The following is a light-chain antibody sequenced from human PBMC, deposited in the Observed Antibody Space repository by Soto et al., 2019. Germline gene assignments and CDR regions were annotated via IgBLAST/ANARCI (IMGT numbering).Light chain of an antibody. CDR1: SGSVSTSYY. CDR3: VLYMGSGIRV. Sequence: QALMPHAPSFSVSPGGTVTLTCGLSSGSVSTSYYPSWYQQTPGQAPRTLIYSTNTRSSGVPDRFSGSILGNKAALTITGAQADDESDYYCVLYMGSGIRVFGTGTKVTVL. V-gene: IGLV8-61*01. J-gene: IGLJ1*01. CDR2: STN.